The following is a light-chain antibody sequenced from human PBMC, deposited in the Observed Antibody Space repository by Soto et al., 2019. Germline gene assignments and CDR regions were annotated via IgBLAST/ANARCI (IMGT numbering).Light chain of an antibody. V-gene: IGKV3-20*01. CDR2: GAS. CDR3: QQYGYSFRA. J-gene: IGKJ1*01. CDR1: QSVSSSY. Sequence: EILLTQSPGTLSLSPGERATLSCRASQSVSSSYLSWYQLKPGQAPRLLIYGASSMATGIPDRFSGSGSGTDFTLAISRLEPEDCAVYYCQQYGYSFRAFGQGTKVEL.